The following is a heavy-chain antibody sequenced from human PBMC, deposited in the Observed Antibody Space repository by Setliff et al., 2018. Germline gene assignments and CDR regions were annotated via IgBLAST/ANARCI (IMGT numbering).Heavy chain of an antibody. CDR3: ARTRSVILNWFDP. Sequence: GESLKISCKGSGYSFTRYWIGWVRQMPGKGLEWMGIIYPGDSDTRYSPSFQGQVTISADKSISTAYLQWSSLKASDTAMYYCARTRSVILNWFDPWGQGTLVTVSS. CDR2: IYPGDSDT. D-gene: IGHD4-4*01. J-gene: IGHJ5*02. CDR1: GYSFTRYW. V-gene: IGHV5-51*01.